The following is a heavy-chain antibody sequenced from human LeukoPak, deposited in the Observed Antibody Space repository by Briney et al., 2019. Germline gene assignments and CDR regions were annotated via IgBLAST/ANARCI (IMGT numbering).Heavy chain of an antibody. CDR3: ARSSSSSDAFDI. J-gene: IGHJ3*02. V-gene: IGHV3-30-3*01. CDR1: GFTFSSYA. Sequence: GGSLRLSCAASGFTFSSYAMHWVRQAPGKGLEWVAVISYDGSNKYYADSVKGRFTISRDNSKSTLYLQMNSLRAEDTVVYYCARSSSSSDAFDIWGQGTMVTVSS. CDR2: ISYDGSNK. D-gene: IGHD2-15*01.